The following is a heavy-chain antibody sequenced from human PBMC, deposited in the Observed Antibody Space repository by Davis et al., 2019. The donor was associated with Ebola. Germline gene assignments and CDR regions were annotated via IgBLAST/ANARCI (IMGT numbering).Heavy chain of an antibody. D-gene: IGHD2-2*01. CDR3: AKDRGYCSSTSCYGIGYYYGMDV. CDR2: ISGSGGST. J-gene: IGHJ6*02. Sequence: GESLKISCAASGFTFSSYGMHWVRQAPGKGLEWVSAISGSGGSTYYADSVKGRFTISRDNSKNTLYLQMNSLRAEDTAVYYCAKDRGYCSSTSCYGIGYYYGMDVWGQGTTVTVSS. CDR1: GFTFSSYG. V-gene: IGHV3-23*01.